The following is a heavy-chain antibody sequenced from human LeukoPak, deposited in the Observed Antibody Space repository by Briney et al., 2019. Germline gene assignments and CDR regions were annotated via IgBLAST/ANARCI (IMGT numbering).Heavy chain of an antibody. CDR1: GGSISSSNW. CDR2: IYHSGST. CDR3: AREVTYNWNYRWFDP. Sequence: SETLSLTCAVSGGSISSSNWWSWVRQPPGKGLEWIGEIYHSGSTNYNPSLKSRVTMSVDTSKNQFSLKLSSVTAADTAVYYCAREVTYNWNYRWFDPWGQGTLVTVSS. J-gene: IGHJ5*02. D-gene: IGHD1-7*01. V-gene: IGHV4-4*02.